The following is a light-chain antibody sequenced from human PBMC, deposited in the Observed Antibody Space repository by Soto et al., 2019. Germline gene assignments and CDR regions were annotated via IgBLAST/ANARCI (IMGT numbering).Light chain of an antibody. CDR1: QSIDNY. CDR2: AIS. V-gene: IGKV1-39*01. Sequence: DVQMTQSPSSLSAAVGDRVSITCRPSQSIDNYLNWYQHKPGKAPKLLIHAISTLESGVPSRFSGSGSGTDFTLNIARLQTGDFATYYSQQTYITPHTFGQGTKLDIK. J-gene: IGKJ2*01. CDR3: QQTYITPHT.